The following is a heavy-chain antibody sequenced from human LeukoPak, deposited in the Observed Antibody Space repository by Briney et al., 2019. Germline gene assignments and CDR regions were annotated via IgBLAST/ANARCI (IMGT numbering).Heavy chain of an antibody. J-gene: IGHJ3*02. Sequence: GGSLRLSCAASGFTVSGNYMSWVRQAPGKGLEWVSIMYSGGNTHYADSVKGRFTISRDNSKNTLYLQMNSLSAEDMAVYYCARCGGDCYPGGAFDIWGQGTMVTVS. CDR3: ARCGGDCYPGGAFDI. CDR1: GFTVSGNY. V-gene: IGHV3-53*01. D-gene: IGHD2-21*02. CDR2: MYSGGNT.